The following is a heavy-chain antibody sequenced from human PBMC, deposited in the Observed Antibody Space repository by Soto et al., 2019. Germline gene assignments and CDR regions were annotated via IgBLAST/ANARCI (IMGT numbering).Heavy chain of an antibody. D-gene: IGHD3-16*01. J-gene: IGHJ3*01. CDR1: GFPFSEYS. CDR2: ISVTSNTR. V-gene: IGHV3-48*02. CDR3: ARERGEAFDV. Sequence: EVQLVESGGGLIQPGGSLRLSCAASGFPFSEYSMNWVRQAPGKGLEWVSYISVTSNTRYYADSVKGRFTISRDAAKNSLYLQMNSLRHEDTALYYCARERGEAFDVWGQGTMVTVSS.